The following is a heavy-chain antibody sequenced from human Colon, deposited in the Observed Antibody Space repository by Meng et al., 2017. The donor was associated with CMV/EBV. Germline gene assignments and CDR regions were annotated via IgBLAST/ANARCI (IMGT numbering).Heavy chain of an antibody. J-gene: IGHJ4*02. D-gene: IGHD1-7*01. CDR3: ASSRPLAGNWNYHY. CDR2: TYYRSKWYN. V-gene: IGHV6-1*01. Sequence: DSVSSNSAAWNWIRQSPSRGLEWLGRTYYRSKWYNDYAVSVKSRITINPDTSKNQFSLQLNSVTPEDTAVYYCASSRPLAGNWNYHYWGQGTLVTVSS. CDR1: DSVSSNSAA.